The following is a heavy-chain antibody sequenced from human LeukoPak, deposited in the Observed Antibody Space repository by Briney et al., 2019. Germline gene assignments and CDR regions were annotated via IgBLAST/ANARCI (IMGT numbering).Heavy chain of an antibody. CDR3: ARDPQPRSFDY. CDR1: GVSISSYY. CDR2: IYYSGST. Sequence: SETLSLTCTVSGVSISSYYWGWIRQPPGKGLEWIGSIYYSGSTYYNPSLKSRVTISVDTSKNQFSLKLSSVTAADTAVYYCARDPQPRSFDYWGQGTLVTVSS. V-gene: IGHV4-39*07. J-gene: IGHJ4*02.